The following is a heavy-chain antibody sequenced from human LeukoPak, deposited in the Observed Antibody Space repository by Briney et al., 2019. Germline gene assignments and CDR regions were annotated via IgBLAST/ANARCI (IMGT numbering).Heavy chain of an antibody. V-gene: IGHV4-39*01. Sequence: SETLSLTCTVSGGSISSSSYYWGWIRQPPGKGLEWIGSIYYSGGTYYNPSLKSRVTISVDTSKNQFSLKLSSVTAADTAVYYCARQNYGSGSYYPNWFDPWGQGTLVTVSS. CDR2: IYYSGGT. CDR1: GGSISSSSYY. CDR3: ARQNYGSGSYYPNWFDP. D-gene: IGHD3-10*01. J-gene: IGHJ5*02.